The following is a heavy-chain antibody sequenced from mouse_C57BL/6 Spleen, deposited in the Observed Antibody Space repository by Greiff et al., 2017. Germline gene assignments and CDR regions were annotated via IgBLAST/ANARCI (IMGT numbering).Heavy chain of an antibody. CDR3: ARGESTDDYDFDY. CDR2: IYPGSGST. J-gene: IGHJ2*01. D-gene: IGHD5-1*01. CDR1: GYTFTSYW. V-gene: IGHV1-55*01. Sequence: QVQLQQPGAELVKPGASVKMSCKASGYTFTSYWITWVKQRPGQGLEWIGDIYPGSGSTNYNEKFKSKATLTVDTSSSTAYMQLSSLTSEDSADYYCARGESTDDYDFDYWGKGTTLTVSS.